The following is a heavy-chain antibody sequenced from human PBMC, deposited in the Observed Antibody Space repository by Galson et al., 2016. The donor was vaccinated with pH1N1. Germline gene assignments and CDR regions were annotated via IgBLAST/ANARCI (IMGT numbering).Heavy chain of an antibody. V-gene: IGHV1-2*02. CDR2: INPNGGAT. Sequence: SVKVSCKASGYRFDNYFLHWVRQAPGQGVEWMGWINPNGGATNYAQKFQGRVTLTRDTSINTGFMELRGLTSDDTAVYFCAREGGVNGDYVFSYCGQGSLVIVSS. CDR3: AREGGVNGDYVFSY. D-gene: IGHD4-17*01. J-gene: IGHJ4*02. CDR1: GYRFDNYF.